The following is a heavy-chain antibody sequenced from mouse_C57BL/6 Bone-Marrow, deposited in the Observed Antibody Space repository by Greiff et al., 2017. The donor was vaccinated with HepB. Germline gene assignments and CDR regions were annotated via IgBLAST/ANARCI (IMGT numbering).Heavy chain of an antibody. CDR1: GFSLTSYA. CDR2: IWTGGGT. Sequence: QVQLKESGPGLVAPSQSLSITCTVSGFSLTSYAISWVRQPPGKGLEWLGVIWTGGGTNYNSALKSRLRISKDNSKSQVFLKMNSLQTDDTARYYCATQLGRAFYAMDYWGQGTSVTVSS. CDR3: ATQLGRAFYAMDY. J-gene: IGHJ4*01. D-gene: IGHD4-1*02. V-gene: IGHV2-9-1*01.